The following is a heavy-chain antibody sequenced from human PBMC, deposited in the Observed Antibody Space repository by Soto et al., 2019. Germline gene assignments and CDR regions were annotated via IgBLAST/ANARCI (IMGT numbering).Heavy chain of an antibody. V-gene: IGHV3-30*18. CDR3: AKGLLAIVGTTLPRDAFNI. D-gene: IGHD1-26*01. Sequence: VGSLRLSCAASGFSFTTYVMHWVRQAPGKGLEWVAVISHDGSYKYYGDAVKGRFAISRDTSKNAVYLEMNSLRPEDTAVYYCAKGLLAIVGTTLPRDAFNIWGQGTMVTVSS. J-gene: IGHJ3*02. CDR2: ISHDGSYK. CDR1: GFSFTTYV.